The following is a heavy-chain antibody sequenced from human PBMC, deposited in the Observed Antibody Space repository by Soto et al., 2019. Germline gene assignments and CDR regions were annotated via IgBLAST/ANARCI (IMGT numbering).Heavy chain of an antibody. CDR2: FNNVGSI. CDR1: GFAVSSKY. CDR3: VRDDVYCGGGRCFGVPMDV. J-gene: IGHJ6*03. D-gene: IGHD2-15*01. V-gene: IGHV3-66*01. Sequence: EVQLVESGGGVVQPGGSLRLSCAASGFAVSSKYMSWVRQPPGREPEWVALFNNVGSIYYSASVKGRFTISRDSSKNTLDLQLNSLRADDTAVYYCVRDDVYCGGGRCFGVPMDVWGKGTTVTVSS.